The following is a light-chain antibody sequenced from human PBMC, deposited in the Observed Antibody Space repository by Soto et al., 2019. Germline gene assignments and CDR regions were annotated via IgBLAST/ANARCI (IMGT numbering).Light chain of an antibody. CDR1: SAHSNYA. Sequence: QLVLTQSPSASASLGASVKLTCTLSSAHSNYAIAWHQQQPEKAPRYLMKLNRDGSHNMGDGIPDRFSGSSSGAERYLIISTLQSEDEADYYCQTWDTDILVFGGGTKLTVL. CDR2: LNRDGSH. J-gene: IGLJ3*02. V-gene: IGLV4-69*01. CDR3: QTWDTDILV.